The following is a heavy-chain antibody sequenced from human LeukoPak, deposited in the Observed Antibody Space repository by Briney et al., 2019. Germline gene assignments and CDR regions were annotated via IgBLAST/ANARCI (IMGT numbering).Heavy chain of an antibody. J-gene: IGHJ4*02. Sequence: PSETLSLTRTVSGGSISSHYWSWIRQPPGKGLEWIGYIYYSGSTNYNPSLKSRVTISVDTSKNQFSLKLSSVTAADTAVYYCARDGSGYTIWGQGTLVTVSS. V-gene: IGHV4-59*11. CDR1: GGSISSHY. CDR3: ARDGSGYTI. CDR2: IYYSGST. D-gene: IGHD5-12*01.